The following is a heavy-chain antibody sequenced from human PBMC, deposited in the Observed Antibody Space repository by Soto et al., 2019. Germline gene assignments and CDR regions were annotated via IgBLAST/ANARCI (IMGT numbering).Heavy chain of an antibody. CDR2: IRQDGSEK. CDR1: GFTFSFYW. V-gene: IGHV3-7*01. J-gene: IGHJ6*03. CDR3: ARTHQRVLIPLGYNYYMDV. D-gene: IGHD2-8*01. Sequence: EVQLVESGGGLVQPGGSLRLSCGASGFTFSFYWMSWVRQAPGKGLEWVANIRQDGSEKWHVDSVEGRFTISRDNAKNSLFLQMNSLRAEDTAVYYCARTHQRVLIPLGYNYYMDVWGKGTTVTVSS.